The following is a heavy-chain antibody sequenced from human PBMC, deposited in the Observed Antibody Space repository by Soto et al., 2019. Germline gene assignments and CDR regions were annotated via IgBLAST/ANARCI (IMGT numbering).Heavy chain of an antibody. CDR2: IIPIFGTA. CDR1: GGTFGSYA. V-gene: IGHV1-69*01. CDR3: AREDLGDGYNSGIFDY. D-gene: IGHD5-12*01. Sequence: QVQLVQSGAEVKKPGSSVKVSCKASGGTFGSYAISWVRQAPGQGLEWMGGIIPIFGTANYAQKFQGRVTITADESTSTAYMELSSLRSEDTAVYYCAREDLGDGYNSGIFDYWGQGTLVTVSS. J-gene: IGHJ4*02.